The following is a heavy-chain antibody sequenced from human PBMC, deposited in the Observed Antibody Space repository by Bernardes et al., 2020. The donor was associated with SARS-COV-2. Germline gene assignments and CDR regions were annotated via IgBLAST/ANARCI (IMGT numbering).Heavy chain of an antibody. CDR2: MNPNSGIT. J-gene: IGHJ6*02. CDR1: GYTFTSYD. D-gene: IGHD4-17*01. Sequence: ASVKVSCKASGYTFTSYDINWARQASGQGLEWMGWMNPNSGITGYAQTFQGRVTLTTNTSTNTAYMELTSLRSEDTAVYYCTRDLTVTTTYYFALDVWGQGTTVTVSS. CDR3: TRDLTVTTTYYFALDV. V-gene: IGHV1-8*01.